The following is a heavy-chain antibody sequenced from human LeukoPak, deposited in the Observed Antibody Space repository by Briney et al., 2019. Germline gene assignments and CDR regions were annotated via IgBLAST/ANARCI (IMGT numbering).Heavy chain of an antibody. V-gene: IGHV3-33*01. Sequence: GGSLRLSCAASGFAFNTYAMHWVRQAPGQGLEWVALIWHDGSNKFYSNSVRGQFTISRDNSKDTVSLQMKNLRPEDTAVYYCAREIFCSGSYPDFWGQGTLVTVSS. CDR1: GFAFNTYA. CDR3: AREIFCSGSYPDF. D-gene: IGHD3-10*02. CDR2: IWHDGSNK. J-gene: IGHJ4*02.